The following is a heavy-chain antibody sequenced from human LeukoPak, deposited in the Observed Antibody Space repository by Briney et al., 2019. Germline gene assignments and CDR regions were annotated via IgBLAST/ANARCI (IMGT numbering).Heavy chain of an antibody. V-gene: IGHV3-23*01. Sequence: GGSLRLSCAGSGFTLSTYCMTWVRQAPGKGLEWVSSIRGSGDYTDYADSVRGRFTISRDNSKNTLLLHMNSLSAEDTAVYFCGRDPNGDYVGAFEFWGQGTLVTVSS. D-gene: IGHD4-17*01. J-gene: IGHJ3*01. CDR1: GFTLSTYC. CDR3: GRDPNGDYVGAFEF. CDR2: IRGSGDYT.